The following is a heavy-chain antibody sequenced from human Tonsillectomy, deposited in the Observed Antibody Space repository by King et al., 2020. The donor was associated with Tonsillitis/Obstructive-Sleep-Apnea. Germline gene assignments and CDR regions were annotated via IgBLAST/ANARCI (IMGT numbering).Heavy chain of an antibody. J-gene: IGHJ5*02. CDR2: INPNSGGK. Sequence: QLVQSGAEVKKPGASVKVSCKASGYTFTDYYMHWVRQAPGQGLEWMGWINPNSGGKNYAQKFQGRVTMTRDTSISTAYMELSRLRSDDTAVYYCARVGAYYDSSAYYVSWGQGTLVTVSS. CDR1: GYTFTDYY. V-gene: IGHV1-2*02. D-gene: IGHD3-22*01. CDR3: ARVGAYYDSSAYYVS.